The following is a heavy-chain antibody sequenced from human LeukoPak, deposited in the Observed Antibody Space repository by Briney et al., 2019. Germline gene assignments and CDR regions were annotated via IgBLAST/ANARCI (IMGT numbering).Heavy chain of an antibody. V-gene: IGHV4-34*01. Sequence: SETLSLTCAVYGGSFSGYYWSWIRQPPGKGLEWIGEINHYGGTNYNPSLKSRVTISVDTSKNQFSLNLSSVTAADTAVYYCARDRYYYDSSPYYSSDAFDIWGQGTMVTVSS. D-gene: IGHD3-22*01. CDR3: ARDRYYYDSSPYYSSDAFDI. CDR1: GGSFSGYY. J-gene: IGHJ3*02. CDR2: INHYGGT.